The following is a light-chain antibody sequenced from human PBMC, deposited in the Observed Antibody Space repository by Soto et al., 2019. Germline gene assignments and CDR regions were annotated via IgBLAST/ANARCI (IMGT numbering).Light chain of an antibody. J-gene: IGKJ3*01. CDR2: SAS. CDR1: QGISDR. CDR3: QQAYSFPRT. Sequence: DIQMTQSPSSVSASVRDRVTITCRASQGISDRLAWYQQKPGKAPKLLIYSASSLLSGVPSRFSGSTSGTDFTLTINSLQPEDFATYYCQQAYSFPRTFGPGTKVDIK. V-gene: IGKV1-12*01.